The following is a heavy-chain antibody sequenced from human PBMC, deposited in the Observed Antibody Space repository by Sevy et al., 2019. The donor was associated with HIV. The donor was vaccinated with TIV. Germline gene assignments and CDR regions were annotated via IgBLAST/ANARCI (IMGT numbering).Heavy chain of an antibody. CDR2: IDSGGST. CDR3: ARDRYYDASGYYYYYYGMDV. D-gene: IGHD3-22*01. CDR1: GFTVSGNY. V-gene: IGHV3-66*01. Sequence: GGSLRLSCEASGFTVSGNYMAWVRLAPGKGLEWVSLIDSGGSTYYADSGKGRFTISRDNAKNTLYLQINPLRAEDTAVYFCARDRYYDASGYYYYYYGMDVWGQGTTVTVSS. J-gene: IGHJ6*02.